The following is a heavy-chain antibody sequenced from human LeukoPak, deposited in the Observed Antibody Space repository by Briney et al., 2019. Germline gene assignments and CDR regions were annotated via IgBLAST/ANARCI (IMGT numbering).Heavy chain of an antibody. CDR2: ISGSGGST. CDR1: GGSFSGYY. CDR3: ARGSRQVVGATTSAYYMDV. D-gene: IGHD1-26*01. Sequence: ETLSLTCAVYGGSFSGYYWSWIRQPPGKGLEWVSAISGSGGSTYYADSVKGRFTISRDNSKNTLYLQMNSLRAEDTAVYYCARGSRQVVGATTSAYYMDVWGKGTTVTISS. V-gene: IGHV3-23*01. J-gene: IGHJ6*03.